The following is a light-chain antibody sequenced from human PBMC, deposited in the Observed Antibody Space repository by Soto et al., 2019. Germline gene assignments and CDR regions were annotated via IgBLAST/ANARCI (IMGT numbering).Light chain of an antibody. V-gene: IGKV2-30*01. CDR2: KVF. Sequence: DVVMTQSPLSLAATLGQPASISCRSSQSLLYRDGNTYLNWFHQRPGQSPRRLIYKVFNRESGVPDRFSGSGSVTDFTLHITRVEADDVGFYFCMQATHWPPTFGLGTRVELK. CDR1: QSLLYRDGNTY. J-gene: IGKJ1*01. CDR3: MQATHWPPT.